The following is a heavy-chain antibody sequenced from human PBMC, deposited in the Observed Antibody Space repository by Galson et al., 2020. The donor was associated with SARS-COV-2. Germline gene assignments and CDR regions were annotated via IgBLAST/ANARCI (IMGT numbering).Heavy chain of an antibody. Sequence: ASETLSLTCSVTGDSISRYYWSWIRQPPGNGLEWIGYIYDSGSTKYNPSLKSRVTISRDTSKNQFSLKLSSVTAADTAVYYCASSPPYRNNWDNTWFDTWGQGTLVTVSS. V-gene: IGHV4-59*08. J-gene: IGHJ5*02. D-gene: IGHD1-1*01. CDR2: IYDSGST. CDR1: GDSISRYY. CDR3: ASSPPYRNNWDNTWFDT.